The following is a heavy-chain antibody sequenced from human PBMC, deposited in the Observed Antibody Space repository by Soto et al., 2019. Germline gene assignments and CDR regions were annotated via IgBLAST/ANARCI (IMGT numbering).Heavy chain of an antibody. CDR2: VSTSIRIT. V-gene: IGHV1-18*04. CDR3: ARDSGAALYGEDALDI. J-gene: IGHJ3*02. Sequence: QGKLVQSGPEVKKPGASVKVSCTASGYSFSGYDITWVRQAPGQGLEWLGWVSTSIRITMSAEKLQGRLTRTTDTSTTTVYMELRGLTSDDTAVYYCARDSGAALYGEDALDIWGQGTMVSVSS. CDR1: GYSFSGYD. D-gene: IGHD3-10*01.